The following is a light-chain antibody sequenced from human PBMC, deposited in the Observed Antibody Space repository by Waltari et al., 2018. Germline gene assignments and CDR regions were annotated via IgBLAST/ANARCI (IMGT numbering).Light chain of an antibody. CDR3: QQTYSTPST. CDR2: GAS. J-gene: IGKJ2*02. V-gene: IGKV1-39*01. Sequence: DIQMTQSPSSLSASAGARVTIPCRASQSISRYLNWYQQKPGKAPKVLIYGASILQSGVPARFSGTGSGTDFTLTISSLQPEDFATYFCQQTYSTPSTFGQGTKLEIK. CDR1: QSISRY.